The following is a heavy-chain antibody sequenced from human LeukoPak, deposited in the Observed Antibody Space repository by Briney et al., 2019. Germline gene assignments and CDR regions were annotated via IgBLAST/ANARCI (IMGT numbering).Heavy chain of an antibody. V-gene: IGHV3-66*02. D-gene: IGHD4-17*01. CDR1: GFTVSSNY. J-gene: IGHJ5*02. CDR3: ARLRQRSWFDP. CDR2: IYSGGST. Sequence: GGSLRLSCAASGFTVSSNYMSWVRQAPGKGLEWVSVIYSGGSTYYADSVKGRFTISRDNSKNTLYLQMNSLSAEDTAVYYCARLRQRSWFDPWGQGTLVTVSS.